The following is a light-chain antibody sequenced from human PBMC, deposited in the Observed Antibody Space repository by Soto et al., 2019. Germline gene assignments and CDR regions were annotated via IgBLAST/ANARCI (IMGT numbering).Light chain of an antibody. J-gene: IGKJ3*01. CDR3: QHRNNRPFS. CDR1: QSVRGN. V-gene: IGKV3-11*01. CDR2: DAS. Sequence: EIVMTQSPATLSVSPGERATLSCRASQSVRGNLAWYQQKPGQSPRLLIYDASNRATGIPARFSGSGSGTDFTLTISSLEPEDFAVYYCQHRNNRPFSFGPGTKVDIK.